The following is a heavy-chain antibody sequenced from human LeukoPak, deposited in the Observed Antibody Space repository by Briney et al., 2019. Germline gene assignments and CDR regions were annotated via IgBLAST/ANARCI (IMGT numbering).Heavy chain of an antibody. CDR1: GFTFSSYW. D-gene: IGHD3-10*01. CDR2: IKHDGSEK. Sequence: GGSLRLSCAASGFTFSSYWMSWVRQAPGKGLEWVANIKHDGSEKYYVDSVKGRFTISRDNAKNSLYLQMNSLRAEDTAVYHCARATYYYGSGTYPLDYWGQGTLVTVSS. J-gene: IGHJ4*02. CDR3: ARATYYYGSGTYPLDY. V-gene: IGHV3-7*03.